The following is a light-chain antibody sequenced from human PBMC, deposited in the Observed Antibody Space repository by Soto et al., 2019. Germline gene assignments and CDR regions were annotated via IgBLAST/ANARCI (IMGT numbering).Light chain of an antibody. V-gene: IGLV2-14*03. Sequence: QSVLTQPASVSGSPGQSITISCTGTNSDVGGYNFVSWYQHHPGKAPKLMIYDVNNRPSGVSNRFSDSKSGNTASLTISGLQAEDEADYYCSSYTSGDTYVFGTGTKVTVL. CDR3: SSYTSGDTYV. J-gene: IGLJ1*01. CDR2: DVN. CDR1: NSDVGGYNF.